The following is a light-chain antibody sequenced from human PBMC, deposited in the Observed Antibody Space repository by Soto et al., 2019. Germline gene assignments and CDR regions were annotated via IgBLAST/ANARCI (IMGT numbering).Light chain of an antibody. CDR1: QTISSW. CDR2: KAS. V-gene: IGKV1-5*03. J-gene: IGKJ1*01. Sequence: DIQMTQSPSTLSGSVGDRVTITCRASQTISSWLAWYQQKPGKAPKLLIYKASTLKSGVPSRFSGSGSGTEFTLTISSLQPYDFATYYCQRYNSYSAAFGQGTKVEL. CDR3: QRYNSYSAA.